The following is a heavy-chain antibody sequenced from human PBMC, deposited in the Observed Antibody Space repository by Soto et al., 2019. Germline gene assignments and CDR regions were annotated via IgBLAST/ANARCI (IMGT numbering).Heavy chain of an antibody. J-gene: IGHJ6*02. D-gene: IGHD3-3*01. Sequence: SETLSLTCTVSGCSISSGGYYWSWIRQHPGKGLEWIGYIYYSGSTYYNPSLKSRVTISVDTSKNQFSLKLSSVTAADTAVYYCARVRDYGMDVWGQGTTVTVSS. CDR1: GCSISSGGYY. V-gene: IGHV4-31*03. CDR2: IYYSGST. CDR3: ARVRDYGMDV.